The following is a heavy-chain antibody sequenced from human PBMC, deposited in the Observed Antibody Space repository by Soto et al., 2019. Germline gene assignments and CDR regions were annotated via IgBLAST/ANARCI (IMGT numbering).Heavy chain of an antibody. V-gene: IGHV1-3*01. D-gene: IGHD1-7*01. J-gene: IGHJ4*02. CDR2: INAGNGNT. Sequence: ASVKVSCKASGYTFTSYAMHWVRQAPGQRLEWMGWINAGNGNTKYSQKFQGRVTITRDTSASTAYMELSSLRSEDTAVYYCARARITGTTSDGLGYWGQGTLVTVSS. CDR1: GYTFTSYA. CDR3: ARARITGTTSDGLGY.